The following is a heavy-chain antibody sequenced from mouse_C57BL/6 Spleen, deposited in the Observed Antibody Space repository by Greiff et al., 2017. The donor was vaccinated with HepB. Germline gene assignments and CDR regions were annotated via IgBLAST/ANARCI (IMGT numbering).Heavy chain of an antibody. CDR2: INPSSGYT. J-gene: IGHJ4*01. V-gene: IGHV1-4*01. CDR1: GYTFTSYT. Sequence: VQLQQSGAELARPGASVKMSCKASGYTFTSYTMHWVKQRPGQGLEWIGYINPSSGYTKYNQKFKDKATVTADKSSSTAYMQLSSLTSEDSAVYYCARALTGTSAMDYWGQGTSVTVSS. CDR3: ARALTGTSAMDY. D-gene: IGHD4-1*01.